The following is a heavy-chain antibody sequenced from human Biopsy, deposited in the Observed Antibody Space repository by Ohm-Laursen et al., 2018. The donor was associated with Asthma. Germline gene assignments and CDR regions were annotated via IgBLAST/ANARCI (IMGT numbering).Heavy chain of an antibody. Sequence: SVQVSCKYLGGTFNTYVIGWARQAPGQGLEWKGGINSVFGTTTYPQKFQGRVTITADGSTSTVYMELSSLRSEDTAVYYCARKAGSCISRTCYSLDFWGQGTLVTVSS. CDR2: INSVFGTT. V-gene: IGHV1-69*13. CDR1: GGTFNTYV. CDR3: ARKAGSCISRTCYSLDF. D-gene: IGHD2-2*01. J-gene: IGHJ4*02.